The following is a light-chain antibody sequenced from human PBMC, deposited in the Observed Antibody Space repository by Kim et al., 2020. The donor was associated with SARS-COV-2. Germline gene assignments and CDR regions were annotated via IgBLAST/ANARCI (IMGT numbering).Light chain of an antibody. Sequence: ASGGDRTTITRRASNDIRNDVGWYQQKPGRAPKLLIYGASMLQSGVPSRFSGSCSGTEFTLTISILQPEDVATYCCLQHSTYPITFGQGTRLEIK. CDR2: GAS. CDR3: LQHSTYPIT. J-gene: IGKJ5*01. CDR1: NDIRND. V-gene: IGKV1-17*01.